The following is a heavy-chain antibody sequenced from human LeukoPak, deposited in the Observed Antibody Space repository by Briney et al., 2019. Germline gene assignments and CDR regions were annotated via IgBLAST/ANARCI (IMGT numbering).Heavy chain of an antibody. D-gene: IGHD1-26*01. CDR2: ISSSTSYI. CDR3: ARDGGYSGSSTFDY. CDR1: GFTFSIYS. J-gene: IGHJ4*02. V-gene: IGHV3-21*01. Sequence: GGSLRLSCAASGFTFSIYSMNWVRQAPGKGLEWVSSISSSTSYIYYADSVKGRFTISRDNAKNSLYLQMNSLRAEDTAVYYCARDGGYSGSSTFDYWGQGTLVTVSS.